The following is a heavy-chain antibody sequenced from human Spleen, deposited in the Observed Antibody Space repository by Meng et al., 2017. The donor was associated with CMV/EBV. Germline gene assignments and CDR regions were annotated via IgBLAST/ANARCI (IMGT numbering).Heavy chain of an antibody. CDR2: ISSGSSYI. V-gene: IGHV3-21*01. Sequence: GGSLRLSCAGFEFTFSSYSMNWVRQAPGKGLEWVSTISSGSSYIYYADSVKGRFTISRDNTKNSLYLQMNSLRAEDTAVYYCARARVGTAAAPPYYYGMDVWGQGTTVTVSS. D-gene: IGHD6-13*01. CDR1: EFTFSSYS. J-gene: IGHJ6*02. CDR3: ARARVGTAAAPPYYYGMDV.